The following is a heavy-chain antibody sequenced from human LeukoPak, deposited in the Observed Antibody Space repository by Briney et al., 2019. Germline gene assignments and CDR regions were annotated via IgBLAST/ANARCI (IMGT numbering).Heavy chain of an antibody. D-gene: IGHD3-3*01. Sequence: GGSLRLSCAASGFTFSSYAMSWVRQAPGKGLEWVSAISGSGGSTYYADSVKGRFTISRDNSKNTLYLQMNSLRAEDTALYYCAKDGLGVVTPYYFDYWGQGTLVTVSS. CDR2: ISGSGGST. J-gene: IGHJ4*02. CDR3: AKDGLGVVTPYYFDY. V-gene: IGHV3-23*01. CDR1: GFTFSSYA.